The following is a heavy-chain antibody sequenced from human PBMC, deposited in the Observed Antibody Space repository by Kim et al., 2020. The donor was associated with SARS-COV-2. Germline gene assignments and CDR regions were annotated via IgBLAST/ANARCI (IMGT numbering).Heavy chain of an antibody. J-gene: IGHJ4*02. V-gene: IGHV4-59*01. CDR1: GGSISSSY. D-gene: IGHD2-15*01. Sequence: SETLSLTCTVSGGSISSSYWSWIRQTPGKELEWVGYIYNSVTTDYNPSLESRVTISIDTSKNQFSLNLNSVTAADTAIYYCARGPYSRPDYLDYWGQGILFTVSS. CDR3: ARGPYSRPDYLDY. CDR2: IYNSVTT.